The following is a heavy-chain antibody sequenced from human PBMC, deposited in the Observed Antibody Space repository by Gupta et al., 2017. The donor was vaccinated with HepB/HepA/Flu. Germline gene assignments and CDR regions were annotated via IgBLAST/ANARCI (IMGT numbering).Heavy chain of an antibody. Sequence: QVQLVQSGAEVKKPGSSVKVSCKASGGTFSSYAISGVRQAPGQGLEWMGGIIPIFGTANYAQKFQGRVTITADKSTSTAYMELSSLRSEDTAVYYCARSAADMGATPYYYYYYMDVWGKGTTVTVAS. CDR1: GGTFSSYA. J-gene: IGHJ6*03. V-gene: IGHV1-69*06. D-gene: IGHD1-26*01. CDR2: IIPIFGTA. CDR3: ARSAADMGATPYYYYYYMDV.